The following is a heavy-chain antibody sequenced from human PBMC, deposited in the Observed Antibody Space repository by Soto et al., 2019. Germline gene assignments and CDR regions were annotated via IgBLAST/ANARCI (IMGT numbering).Heavy chain of an antibody. Sequence: EVQLVESGGGLVQPGGSLRLSCAASGFTFSSYWMSWVRQAPGKGLEWVANIKQDGSETYYVDSVKGRFTISRDNAKNSLYLQRNSLRAEDTAVYYCERDWSGGAAAGNYLYFHLWGRGTLVTVSS. V-gene: IGHV3-7*05. CDR3: ERDWSGGAAAGNYLYFHL. J-gene: IGHJ2*01. CDR2: IKQDGSET. CDR1: GFTFSSYW. D-gene: IGHD6-13*01.